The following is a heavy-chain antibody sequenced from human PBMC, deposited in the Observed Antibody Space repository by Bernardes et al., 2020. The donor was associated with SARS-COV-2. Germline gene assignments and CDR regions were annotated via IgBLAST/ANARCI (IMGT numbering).Heavy chain of an antibody. CDR1: GFPISAFW. D-gene: IGHD3-10*01. V-gene: IGHV3-7*01. J-gene: IGHJ4*02. CDR3: VRDLAYYYASGSYYNALDY. CDR2: IKQDGAEK. Sequence: GGSLRLSCAASGFPISAFWMGWVRQAPGKGLEWVANIKQDGAEKYYVDSVKGRFTISRDNAKNSLYLQMSSLRVGDTAIYYCVRDLAYYYASGSYYNALDYWGQGTLVTVSS.